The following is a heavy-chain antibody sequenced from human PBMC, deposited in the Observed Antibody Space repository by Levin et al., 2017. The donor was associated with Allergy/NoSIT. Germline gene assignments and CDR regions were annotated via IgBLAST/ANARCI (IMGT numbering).Heavy chain of an antibody. CDR3: ANGKLEYLRLGEFDYFDY. CDR1: GFTFSSYG. D-gene: IGHD3-16*01. CDR2: ISYDGSNK. Sequence: GGSLRLSCAASGFTFSSYGMHWVRQAPGKGLEWVAVISYDGSNKYYADSVKGRFTISRDNSKNTLYLQMNSLRAEDTAVYYCANGKLEYLRLGEFDYFDYWGQGTLVTVSS. V-gene: IGHV3-30*18. J-gene: IGHJ4*02.